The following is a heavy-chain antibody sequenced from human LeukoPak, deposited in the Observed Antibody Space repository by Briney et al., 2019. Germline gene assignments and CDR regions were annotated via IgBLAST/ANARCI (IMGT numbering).Heavy chain of an antibody. D-gene: IGHD2-15*01. CDR1: GYTFTSYY. J-gene: IGHJ4*02. CDR2: INPTGDST. Sequence: GASVKVSCKASGYTFTSYYMHWVRQAPGQGLEWMGLINPTGDSTGYAQKFQGRVTMTRDMSTSTDYLELSSLRSEDTAIYYCARGRLGGGLLYYFDYWGQGTLVTVSS. V-gene: IGHV1-46*01. CDR3: ARGRLGGGLLYYFDY.